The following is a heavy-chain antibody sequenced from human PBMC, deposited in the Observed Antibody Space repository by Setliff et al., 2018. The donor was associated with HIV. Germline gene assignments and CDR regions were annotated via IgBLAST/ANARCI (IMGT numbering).Heavy chain of an antibody. Sequence: SETLSLICTVSGGSISSYYWSWIRQPPGKGLEWIGYIYYSGSTNYNPSLKSRVTISVDTSKNQFSLKLSSVTAADTAVYCCAREHDYSNYRRLDSWGQGILVTVSS. CDR1: GGSISSYY. V-gene: IGHV4-59*12. D-gene: IGHD4-4*01. CDR3: AREHDYSNYRRLDS. CDR2: IYYSGST. J-gene: IGHJ4*02.